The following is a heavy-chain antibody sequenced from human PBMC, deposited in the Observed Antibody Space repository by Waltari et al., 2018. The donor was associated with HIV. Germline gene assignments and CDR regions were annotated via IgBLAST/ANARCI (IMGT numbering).Heavy chain of an antibody. CDR1: GYSISTGYY. CDR2: IYHSGST. CDR3: ARDQILRFLEWSFDY. J-gene: IGHJ4*02. D-gene: IGHD3-3*01. V-gene: IGHV4-38-2*02. Sequence: QVQLQESGPGLVKPSETLSLTCAVPGYSISTGYYWGWFRQPPGKGLEWIGSIYHSGSTYYNPSLRSRVAISVDTSKNQFSLNLNSVTAADTAVYYCARDQILRFLEWSFDYWGQGILVTVS.